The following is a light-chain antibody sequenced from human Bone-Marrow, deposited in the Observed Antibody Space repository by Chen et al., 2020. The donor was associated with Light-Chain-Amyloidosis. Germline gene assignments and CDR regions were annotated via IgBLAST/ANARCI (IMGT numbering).Light chain of an antibody. J-gene: IGLJ2*01. CDR1: DLPTKY. V-gene: IGLV3-25*03. CDR2: RDT. Sequence: SYELTQPPPVSVSPGQTARITCSGDDLPTKYAYWYQQKPGQAPVLVIHRDTERPSGISERFSGSSPGTTATVTISGVQAEDEADYHCQSADSSGTYEVIFGGGTKLTVL. CDR3: QSADSSGTYEVI.